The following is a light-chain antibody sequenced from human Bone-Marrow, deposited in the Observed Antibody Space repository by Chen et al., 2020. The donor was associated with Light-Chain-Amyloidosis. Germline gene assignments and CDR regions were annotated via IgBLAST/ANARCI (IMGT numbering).Light chain of an antibody. J-gene: IGLJ3*02. V-gene: IGLV1-51*01. CDR1: TSNIGKNY. CDR3: GTWDVSLSGRV. Sequence: QSALTQPPSLSAAPGQNVTISCSGGTSNIGKNYVYWYQQLPGTAPKLLIYDSNKRPAGIPDRFSGTQSRTSAALGITGLQPGDEADYYCGTWDVSLSGRVFGGGTRLTVL. CDR2: DSN.